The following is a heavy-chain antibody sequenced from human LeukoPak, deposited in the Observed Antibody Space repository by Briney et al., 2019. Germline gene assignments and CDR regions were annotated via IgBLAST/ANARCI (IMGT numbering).Heavy chain of an antibody. Sequence: SVKVSCKASGGTFSSYAISWVRQAPGQGLEWMGGIIPIFGTANYAQRFQGRVTITADESTSTAYMELSSLRSEDTAVYYCARGYGYSSVLEDYWGQGTLVTVSS. J-gene: IGHJ4*02. CDR2: IIPIFGTA. CDR3: ARGYGYSSVLEDY. D-gene: IGHD6-25*01. CDR1: GGTFSSYA. V-gene: IGHV1-69*13.